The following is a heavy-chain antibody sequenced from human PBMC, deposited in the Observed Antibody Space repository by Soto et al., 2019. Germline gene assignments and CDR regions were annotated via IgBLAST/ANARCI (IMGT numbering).Heavy chain of an antibody. D-gene: IGHD5-18*01. J-gene: IGHJ4*02. V-gene: IGHV4-39*01. CDR3: ARASGQKYSYGWYYFDY. CDR1: GGSISSSSYY. CDR2: IYYSGST. Sequence: PSETLSLTCTVSGGSISSSSYYWGWIRQPPGKGLEWIGSIYYSGSTYYNPSLKSRVTISVDTSKNQFSLKLSSVTAADTAVYYCARASGQKYSYGWYYFDYWGQGTLVTVSS.